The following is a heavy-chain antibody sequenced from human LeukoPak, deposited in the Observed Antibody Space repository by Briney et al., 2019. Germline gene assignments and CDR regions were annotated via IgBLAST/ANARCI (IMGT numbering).Heavy chain of an antibody. J-gene: IGHJ4*02. CDR2: INHSGST. CDR3: AGYYGVKY. V-gene: IGHV4-34*01. D-gene: IGHD4-17*01. Sequence: SETLSLTCAVYGGSFSGYYWSWIRQPPGKGLEWIGEINHSGSTNYNPSLKSRVTISVDTSKNQFSLKLSSVTAADTAVYYCAGYYGVKYWGQGTLVTVSS. CDR1: GGSFSGYY.